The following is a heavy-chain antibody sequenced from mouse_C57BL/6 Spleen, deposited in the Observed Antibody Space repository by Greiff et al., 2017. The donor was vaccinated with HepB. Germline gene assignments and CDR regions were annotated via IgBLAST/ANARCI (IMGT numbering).Heavy chain of an antibody. V-gene: IGHV1-61*01. CDR1: GYTFTSYW. CDR2: IYPSDSET. CDR3: AREPLTTADY. J-gene: IGHJ2*01. D-gene: IGHD1-2*01. Sequence: QVHVKQPGAELVRPGSSVKLSCKASGYTFTSYWMDWVKQRPGQGLEWIGNIYPSDSETHYNQKFKDKATLTVDKSSSTAYMQLSSLTSEDSAVYYCAREPLTTADYWGQGTTLTVSS.